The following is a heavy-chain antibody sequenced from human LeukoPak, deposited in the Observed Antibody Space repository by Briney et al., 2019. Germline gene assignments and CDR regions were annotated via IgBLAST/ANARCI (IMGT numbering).Heavy chain of an antibody. V-gene: IGHV3-23*01. Sequence: GGSLRLSCAASGFTFSSYAMSWVSQAPGKGVEWVSAISGSGGSTYYADSVNGRFTISRDNSKNTLYLQMNSLRAEDTAVYYCAQLRQGEYFDYWGQGTLVTVSS. CDR2: ISGSGGST. CDR3: AQLRQGEYFDY. CDR1: GFTFSSYA. D-gene: IGHD3-16*01. J-gene: IGHJ4*02.